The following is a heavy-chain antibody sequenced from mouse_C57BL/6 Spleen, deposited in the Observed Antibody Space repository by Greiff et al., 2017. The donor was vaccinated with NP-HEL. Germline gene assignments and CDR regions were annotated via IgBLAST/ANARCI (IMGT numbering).Heavy chain of an antibody. V-gene: IGHV1-64*01. CDR1: GYTFTSYW. CDR2: IHPNSGST. D-gene: IGHD1-1*01. Sequence: QVHVKQPGAELVKPGASVKLSCKASGYTFTSYWMHWVKQRPGQGLEWIGMIHPNSGSTNYNEKFKSKATLTVDKSSSTAYMQLSSLTSEDSAVYYCASNYGSRHYYAMDYWGQGTSVTVSS. J-gene: IGHJ4*01. CDR3: ASNYGSRHYYAMDY.